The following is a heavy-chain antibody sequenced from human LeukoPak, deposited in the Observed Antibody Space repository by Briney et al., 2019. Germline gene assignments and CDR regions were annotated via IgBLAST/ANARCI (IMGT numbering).Heavy chain of an antibody. V-gene: IGHV4-4*07. Sequence: SETLSLTCNASGGSISSYYWSWIRQPAGKGLEWIGRIYTSGNTNYNPSLKSRVTMSLDPSKNQVSLNLSSVTAADTAIYYCAREAGGNRPLDYWGQGTLVTVSS. CDR2: IYTSGNT. J-gene: IGHJ4*02. CDR1: GGSISSYY. CDR3: AREAGGNRPLDY. D-gene: IGHD4-23*01.